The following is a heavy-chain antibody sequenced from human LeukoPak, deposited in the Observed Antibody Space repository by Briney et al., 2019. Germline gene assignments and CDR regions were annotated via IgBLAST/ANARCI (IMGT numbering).Heavy chain of an antibody. Sequence: GGSLRLSCAASGFTVSGNYMSWVRQAPGKGLEWVSVIYSGGSTYYADSVKGGFTIPRDNSKNTLYLQMNSLRAEDTAVYYCAKAEVGPDTYFDYWGQGTLVTVSS. V-gene: IGHV3-66*01. CDR1: GFTVSGNY. J-gene: IGHJ4*02. CDR3: AKAEVGPDTYFDY. D-gene: IGHD3-16*01. CDR2: IYSGGST.